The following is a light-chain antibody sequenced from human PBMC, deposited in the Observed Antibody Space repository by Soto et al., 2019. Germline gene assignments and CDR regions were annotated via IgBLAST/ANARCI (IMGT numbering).Light chain of an antibody. V-gene: IGKV1-39*01. J-gene: IGKJ4*01. CDR1: QSISSY. CDR2: AAS. Sequence: DIQMTQYPSSLSASVGDRVTITCRASQSISSYLNWYQQKPGKAPKLLIYAASSLQSGVPSRFSGSGSGTDFTLTISSLQPEGVATYYCQQSYSTPLTFGGGTKGEI. CDR3: QQSYSTPLT.